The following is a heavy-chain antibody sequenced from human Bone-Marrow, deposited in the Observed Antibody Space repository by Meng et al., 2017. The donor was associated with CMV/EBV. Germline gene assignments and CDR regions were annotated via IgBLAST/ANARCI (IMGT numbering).Heavy chain of an antibody. CDR3: ARERWGYSSSSWAPRRGYYYGMDV. V-gene: IGHV4-34*01. Sequence: GSLRLSCAVYGGSFSGYYWSWIRQPPGKGLEWIGEINHSGSTNYNPSLKSRVTISVDTSKNQFSLKLSSVTAADTAVYYCARERWGYSSSSWAPRRGYYYGMDVWGQGTTVTVYS. CDR1: GGSFSGYY. J-gene: IGHJ6*02. D-gene: IGHD6-6*01. CDR2: INHSGST.